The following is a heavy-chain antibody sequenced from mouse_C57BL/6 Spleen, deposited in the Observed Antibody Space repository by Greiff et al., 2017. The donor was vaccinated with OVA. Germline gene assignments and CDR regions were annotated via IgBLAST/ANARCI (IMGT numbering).Heavy chain of an antibody. CDR2: ISNLAYSI. CDR3: ARIDSSAWFAY. V-gene: IGHV5-15*01. Sequence: EVKLMESGGGLVQPGGSLKLSCAASGFTFSDYGMAWVRQAPRKGPEWVAFISNLAYSIYYADTVTGRFTISRENAKNTLYLEMSSLRSEDTAMYYCARIDSSAWFAYWGQGTLVTVSA. J-gene: IGHJ3*01. CDR1: GFTFSDYG. D-gene: IGHD3-2*02.